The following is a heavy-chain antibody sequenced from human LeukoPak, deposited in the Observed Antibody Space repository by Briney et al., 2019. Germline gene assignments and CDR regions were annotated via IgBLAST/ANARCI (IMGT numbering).Heavy chain of an antibody. D-gene: IGHD1-26*01. CDR2: IKQDATEI. J-gene: IGHJ5*02. V-gene: IGHV3-7*01. CDR1: GFSFRNSW. Sequence: QPGGSLRLSCAASGFSFRNSWMSWVRQAPGKGLEWVANIKQDATEIYYADSVKGRLTISRDNARKSLFLQMNILRVEGTALYYCARLNWDDGEVSGFDQWGQGILVTVSS. CDR3: ARLNWDDGEVSGFDQ.